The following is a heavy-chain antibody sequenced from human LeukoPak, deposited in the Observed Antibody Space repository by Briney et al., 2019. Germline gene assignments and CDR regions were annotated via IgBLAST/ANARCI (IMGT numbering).Heavy chain of an antibody. CDR2: ISSSSSYI. D-gene: IGHD2-15*01. J-gene: IGHJ4*02. Sequence: GGSLRLSCAASGFTFSSYSMNWVRQAPGEGLEWVSSISSSSSYIYYADSVKGRFTISRDNAKNSLYLQMDSLRAEDTAVYYCARRCSGGSCYVGFDYWGQGTLVTVSS. CDR3: ARRCSGGSCYVGFDY. CDR1: GFTFSSYS. V-gene: IGHV3-21*01.